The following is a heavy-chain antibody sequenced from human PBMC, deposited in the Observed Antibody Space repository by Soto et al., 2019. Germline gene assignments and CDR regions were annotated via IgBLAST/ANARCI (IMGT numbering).Heavy chain of an antibody. CDR3: ARDKYDIVVVVAANWFDT. CDR1: GYTFTSYG. D-gene: IGHD2-15*01. Sequence: ASVKLSCKASGYTFTSYGISWLRHAPGQGLEWMGWISAYNGNTNYTQKLQGRVTMTTDTSTSTAYMELRSLRSDDTAVYYCARDKYDIVVVVAANWFDTWGQGTLVTVSS. V-gene: IGHV1-18*01. CDR2: ISAYNGNT. J-gene: IGHJ5*02.